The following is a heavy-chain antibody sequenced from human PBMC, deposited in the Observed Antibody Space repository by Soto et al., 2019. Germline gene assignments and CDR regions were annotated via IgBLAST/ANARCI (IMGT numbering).Heavy chain of an antibody. CDR2: ITSNSIYI. CDR3: ARDLSGENYYYRGLDV. V-gene: IGHV3-21*01. D-gene: IGHD2-21*01. Sequence: EVQLVESGGGLVKPGGSLRLSCAASGFPFSNFDMNWVRQAPGKGLEWVSSITSNSIYIYYADLVKGRFTVSRDNAKNSLYLQMDSLRAEDTAVYYCARDLSGENYYYRGLDVWGQGTTVTLSS. J-gene: IGHJ6*02. CDR1: GFPFSNFD.